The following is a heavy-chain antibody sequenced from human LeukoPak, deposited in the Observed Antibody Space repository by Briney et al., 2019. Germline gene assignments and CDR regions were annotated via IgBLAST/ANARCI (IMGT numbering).Heavy chain of an antibody. D-gene: IGHD2-21*02. V-gene: IGHV3-33*01. CDR2: IGYDGRKK. CDR1: GFTFSHYA. J-gene: IGHJ3*02. Sequence: GALRLSCEASGFTFSHYAMHWVRQAPGKGLEWVAVIGYDGRKKYYADSEKGRLTISRDTSKNTLYLQLNSLRAEDTAIYYCARVSCGGDCYYDAFDIWGQGTMVTVST. CDR3: ARVSCGGDCYYDAFDI.